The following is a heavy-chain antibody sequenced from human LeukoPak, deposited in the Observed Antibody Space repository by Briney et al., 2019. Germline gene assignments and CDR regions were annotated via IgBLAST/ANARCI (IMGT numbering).Heavy chain of an antibody. Sequence: GGSLRLSCAASGFTFSSYAMNWVRQAPGKGLEWVANIKQDGSKKSYVDSVKGRFTISRDNAKNSLYLQMNSLRAEDTAIYYCTRVGYIDEGIDYWGQGTLVTVSS. J-gene: IGHJ4*02. V-gene: IGHV3-7*04. CDR3: TRVGYIDEGIDY. CDR1: GFTFSSYA. CDR2: IKQDGSKK. D-gene: IGHD5-24*01.